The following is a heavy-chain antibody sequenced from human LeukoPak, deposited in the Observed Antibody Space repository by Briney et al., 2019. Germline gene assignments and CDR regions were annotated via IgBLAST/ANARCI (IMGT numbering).Heavy chain of an antibody. CDR2: INPNSGGT. CDR3: ARGRHITMVRGVIIY. CDR1: GYTFTGYY. V-gene: IGHV1-2*02. Sequence: ASVKVSCKASGYTFTGYYMHWVRQAPGQGLEWMGWINPNSGGTNYAQKFQGRVTMTRDTSISTAYMELSRLRSDDTAVYYCARGRHITMVRGVIIYWGQGTLVTVSS. D-gene: IGHD3-10*01. J-gene: IGHJ4*02.